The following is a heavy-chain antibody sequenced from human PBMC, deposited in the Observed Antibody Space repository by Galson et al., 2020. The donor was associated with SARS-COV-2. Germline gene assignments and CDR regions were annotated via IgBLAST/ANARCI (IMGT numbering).Heavy chain of an antibody. CDR2: ISYDGSNK. J-gene: IGHJ2*01. Sequence: QLGESLKISCAASGFTYSSYAMHWVRQAPGKGLEWVAVISYDGSNKYYADSVKGRFTISRDNSKNTLYLQMNSLRAEDTAVYYCARDSPIDQLITIFGVVSWDWYFDRWGRGTLVTVSS. D-gene: IGHD3-3*01. CDR1: GFTYSSYA. CDR3: ARDSPIDQLITIFGVVSWDWYFDR. V-gene: IGHV3-30*04.